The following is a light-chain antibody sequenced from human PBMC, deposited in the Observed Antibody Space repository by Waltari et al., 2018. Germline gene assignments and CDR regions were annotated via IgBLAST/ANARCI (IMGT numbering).Light chain of an antibody. Sequence: QSALTHPASVSGSPGQSITISCTGTSSDVGGYNYVSWYQQHPVKAPKLMIYDVSKLPAGVCHRFSGSKSCTTASLTISVLQAEDEADYYCSSDTSSSTWVFGGGTKLTVL. CDR3: SSDTSSSTWV. CDR1: SSDVGGYNY. V-gene: IGLV2-14*01. J-gene: IGLJ3*02. CDR2: DVS.